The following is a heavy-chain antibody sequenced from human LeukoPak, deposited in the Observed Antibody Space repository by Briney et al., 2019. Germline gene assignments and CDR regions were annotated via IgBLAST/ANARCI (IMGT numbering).Heavy chain of an antibody. J-gene: IGHJ6*02. Sequence: GGSLRLSCAASGFTFSSYAMSWVRQAPGKGLEWVSAISGSGGSTYYADSVRGRFTISRDNSKNTLYLQMNSLRAEDTAVYYCARTGCYYDSSGPTEDYYYYCGMDVWGQGTTVTVSS. CDR3: ARTGCYYDSSGPTEDYYYYCGMDV. V-gene: IGHV3-23*01. CDR2: ISGSGGST. D-gene: IGHD3-22*01. CDR1: GFTFSSYA.